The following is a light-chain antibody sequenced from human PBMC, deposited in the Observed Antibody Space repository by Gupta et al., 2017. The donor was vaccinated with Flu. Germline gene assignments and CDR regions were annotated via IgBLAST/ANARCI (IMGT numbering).Light chain of an antibody. Sequence: ITISCTGTSSDVGSYNIVSWYQQHPGKAPKLMIYEGSKRPSGVSNRFSGSKSGNTASLTIAGLQAEDEADYYCCSYAGSSTLVVFGGGTKLTVL. CDR3: CSYAGSSTLVV. J-gene: IGLJ2*01. CDR2: EGS. CDR1: SSDVGSYNI. V-gene: IGLV2-23*01.